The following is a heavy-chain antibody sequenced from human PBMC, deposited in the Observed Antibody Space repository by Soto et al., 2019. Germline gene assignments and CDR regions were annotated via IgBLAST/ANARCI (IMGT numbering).Heavy chain of an antibody. V-gene: IGHV3-7*05. CDR1: GFSFSSYW. CDR2: INQDASNK. D-gene: IGHD5-12*01. Sequence: EVQLVESGGGLVQPGGSLRLSCAASGFSFSSYWMTWVRQAPGTGLELVSNINQDASNKNDMDSVKGRLTISRDNAKNSVYLQMNSLRVEDTAVYYCARVGYNDYENDYWGQGTLVTVSS. CDR3: ARVGYNDYENDY. J-gene: IGHJ4*02.